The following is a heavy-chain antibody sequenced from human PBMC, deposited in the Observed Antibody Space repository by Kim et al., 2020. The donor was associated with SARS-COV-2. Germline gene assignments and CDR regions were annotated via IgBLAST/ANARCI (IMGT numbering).Heavy chain of an antibody. CDR1: GFTFSNYA. J-gene: IGHJ5*02. V-gene: IGHV3-23*01. Sequence: GGSLRLSCAISGFTFSNYAMNWVRQAPGKGLEWVSTISSAGDNTNYADSVNVRFTISRDISKNTLWLQMSSLRAEDTAVYYCAKSGLSQDRGRFDLWGQGTLVTVSS. CDR3: AKSGLSQDRGRFDL. CDR2: ISSAGDNT. D-gene: IGHD3-16*01.